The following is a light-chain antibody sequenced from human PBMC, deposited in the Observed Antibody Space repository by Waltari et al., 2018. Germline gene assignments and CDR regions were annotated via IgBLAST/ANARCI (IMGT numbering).Light chain of an antibody. CDR3: FSYAGTSSGV. CDR1: SSDIGFYKL. Sequence: QSPLTQPASVAGSPGKSITISCTGTSSDIGFYKLVSWYQQYPGKAPKVMIYEVTKRPSGVSNRFSGSKSGNTASLTISGLQAEDEADYYCFSYAGTSSGVFGTGTKVTVL. J-gene: IGLJ1*01. V-gene: IGLV2-23*02. CDR2: EVT.